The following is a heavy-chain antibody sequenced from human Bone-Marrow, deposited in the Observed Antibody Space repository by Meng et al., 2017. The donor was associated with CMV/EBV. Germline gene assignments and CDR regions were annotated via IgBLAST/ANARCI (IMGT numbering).Heavy chain of an antibody. J-gene: IGHJ6*02. CDR3: ASLVVVPAAIPYYYGMDV. Sequence: GESLKISCAASGFTFSSYSMNWVRQAPGKGLEWVSSISSSSSYIYYADSVKGRFTISRDNAKNSLNLQMNSLRAEDTAVYYCASLVVVPAAIPYYYGMDVWGQGTTVTVSS. V-gene: IGHV3-21*01. D-gene: IGHD2-2*02. CDR1: GFTFSSYS. CDR2: ISSSSSYI.